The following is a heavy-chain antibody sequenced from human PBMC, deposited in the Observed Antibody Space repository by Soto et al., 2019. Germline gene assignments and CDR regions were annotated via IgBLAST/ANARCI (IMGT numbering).Heavy chain of an antibody. J-gene: IGHJ6*03. CDR1: GDSVSSNSAA. CDR2: TYYRSKWYN. D-gene: IGHD2-15*01. Sequence: PSQTLSLTCAISGDSVSSNSAAWNWIRQSPSRGLEWLGRTYYRSKWYNDYAVSVKSRITINPDTSKNQFSLQLNSVTPEDTAVYYCARVPRHLPLICYGDMDCWGKGTTVTVSS. CDR3: ARVPRHLPLICYGDMDC. V-gene: IGHV6-1*01.